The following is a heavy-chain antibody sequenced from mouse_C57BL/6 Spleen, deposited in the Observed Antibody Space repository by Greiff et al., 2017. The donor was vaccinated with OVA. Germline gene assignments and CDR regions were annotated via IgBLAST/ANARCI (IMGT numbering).Heavy chain of an antibody. CDR1: GYTFTSYW. CDR3: ARRGSSGYEAFDY. V-gene: IGHV1-7*01. J-gene: IGHJ2*01. D-gene: IGHD3-2*02. Sequence: QVQLKESGAELAKPGASVKLSCKASGYTFTSYWMHWVKQRPGQGLEWIGYINPSSGYTKYNQKFKDKATLTADKSSSTAYMQLGSLTYEDSAVYYGARRGSSGYEAFDYWGQGTTRTVSS. CDR2: INPSSGYT.